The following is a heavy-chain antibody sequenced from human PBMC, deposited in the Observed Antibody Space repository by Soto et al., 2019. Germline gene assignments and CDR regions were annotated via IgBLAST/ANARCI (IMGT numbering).Heavy chain of an antibody. CDR3: AKDMVALSSSWYYFDY. CDR2: ISWNSGSI. V-gene: IGHV3-9*01. Sequence: PGGSLRLSCAASGFTFDDYAMHWVRQAPGKGLEWVSGISWNSGSIGYVDSVKGRFTISRDNAKNSLYLQMNSLRAEDTALYYCAKDMVALSSSWYYFDYWGQGTLVTVSS. D-gene: IGHD6-13*01. CDR1: GFTFDDYA. J-gene: IGHJ4*02.